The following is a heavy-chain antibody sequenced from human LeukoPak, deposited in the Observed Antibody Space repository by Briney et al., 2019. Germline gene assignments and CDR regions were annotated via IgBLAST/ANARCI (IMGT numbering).Heavy chain of an antibody. CDR2: ISAYNGNT. D-gene: IGHD3-22*01. Sequence: GASVKVSCKTSGYTFTSYGISWVRQAPGQGLEWMGWISAYNGNTNYAQKLQGRVTMTTDTSTSTAYMELRSLRSDDTAVYYCARDNYYDSSGYYSGSYWGQGTLVTVSS. V-gene: IGHV1-18*01. CDR3: ARDNYYDSSGYYSGSY. CDR1: GYTFTSYG. J-gene: IGHJ4*02.